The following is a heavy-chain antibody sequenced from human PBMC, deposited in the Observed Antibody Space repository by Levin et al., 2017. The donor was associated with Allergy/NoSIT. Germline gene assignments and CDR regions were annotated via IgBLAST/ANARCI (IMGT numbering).Heavy chain of an antibody. J-gene: IGHJ4*02. CDR2: FYYTGST. D-gene: IGHD3-22*01. V-gene: IGHV4-31*03. Sequence: SETLSLTCTVSGESISSGGYYWAWIRQLPGKGLEWIGYFYYTGSTYYNPSLKSRTQISVDTSKNEFALKMNLLTDADTADYYWGRSVGNGYLSNFDYWGQGTLVTVSS. CDR3: GRSVGNGYLSNFDY. CDR1: GESISSGGYY.